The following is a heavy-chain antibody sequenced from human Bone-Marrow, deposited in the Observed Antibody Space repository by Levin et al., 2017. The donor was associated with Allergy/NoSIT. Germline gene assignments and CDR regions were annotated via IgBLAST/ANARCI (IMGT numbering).Heavy chain of an antibody. CDR3: ARGSYGLTNWFDP. Sequence: SETLSLTCTVSGGSISSYYWSWIRQPPGKGLEWIGYIYYSGSTNYNPSLKSRVTISVDTSKNQFSLKLSSVTAADTAVYYCARGSYGLTNWFDPWGQGTLVTVSS. V-gene: IGHV4-59*01. J-gene: IGHJ5*02. D-gene: IGHD5-18*01. CDR2: IYYSGST. CDR1: GGSISSYY.